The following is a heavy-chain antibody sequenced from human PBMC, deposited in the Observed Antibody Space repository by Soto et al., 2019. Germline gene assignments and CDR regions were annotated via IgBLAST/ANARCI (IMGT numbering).Heavy chain of an antibody. CDR3: AREKQQLVLWGMDV. D-gene: IGHD6-13*01. CDR2: INAGNGNT. CDR1: GYTFTSYA. V-gene: IGHV1-3*01. Sequence: GASVKVSCKASGYTFTSYAMHWVHQAPGQRLEWMGWINAGNGNTKYSQKFQGRVTITRDTSASTAYMELSSLRSEDTAVYYCAREKQQLVLWGMDVWGQRTTVTVSS. J-gene: IGHJ6*02.